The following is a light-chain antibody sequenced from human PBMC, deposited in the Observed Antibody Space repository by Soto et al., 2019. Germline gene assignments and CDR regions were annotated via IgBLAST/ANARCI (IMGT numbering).Light chain of an antibody. CDR1: SSDVGSYNL. CDR2: EGS. Sequence: QYALTQPASVSGSPGQSITISCPGTSSDVGSYNLVSWYQQHPGKAPKLMIYEGSKRPSGVSNRFSGAKSGNTASLAISWLQAEDEADYYCCSYAGSSTFSAVFGGGTQLTVL. CDR3: CSYAGSSTFSAV. J-gene: IGLJ7*01. V-gene: IGLV2-23*03.